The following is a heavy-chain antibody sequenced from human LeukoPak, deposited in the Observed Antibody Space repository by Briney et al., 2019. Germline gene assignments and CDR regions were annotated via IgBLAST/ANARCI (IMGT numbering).Heavy chain of an antibody. J-gene: IGHJ4*02. CDR1: GFTFDDYA. CDR2: ISWNSGSI. Sequence: GGSLRLSCAASGFTFDDYAMHWVRQAPGKGLEWVSGISWNSGSIGYAYSVKGRFTISRDNAKNSLYLQMNSLRAEDMALYYCAKEACSSTSCYIDYWGQGTLVTVSS. D-gene: IGHD2-2*02. CDR3: AKEACSSTSCYIDY. V-gene: IGHV3-9*03.